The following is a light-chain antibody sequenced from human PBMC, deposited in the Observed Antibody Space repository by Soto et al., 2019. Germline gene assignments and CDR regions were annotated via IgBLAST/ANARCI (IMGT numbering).Light chain of an antibody. CDR1: QSVGSY. CDR3: QQRSNWPSLT. J-gene: IGKJ4*01. Sequence: EIGLIQSPATLSLSPGERATLSCRASQSVGSYLAWYQHKPGQAPRLLISDASNRATGIPARFSGSGSETDFTLTISSLEPEDSAVYYCQQRSNWPSLTFGGGTKVEIK. CDR2: DAS. V-gene: IGKV3-11*01.